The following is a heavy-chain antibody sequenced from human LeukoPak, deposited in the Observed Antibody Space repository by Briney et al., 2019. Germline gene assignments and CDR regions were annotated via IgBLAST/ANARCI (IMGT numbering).Heavy chain of an antibody. V-gene: IGHV1-24*01. CDR1: GYTLTELS. CDR3: ARGGWLQFVYFDY. CDR2: FDPEDGET. D-gene: IGHD5-24*01. Sequence: ASVKVSCKVSGYTLTELSMHWVRQAPGKGLEWMGGFDPEDGETIYAQKFQGRVTMTRDTSISTAYMELSRLRSDDTAVYYCARGGWLQFVYFDYWGQGTLVTVSS. J-gene: IGHJ4*02.